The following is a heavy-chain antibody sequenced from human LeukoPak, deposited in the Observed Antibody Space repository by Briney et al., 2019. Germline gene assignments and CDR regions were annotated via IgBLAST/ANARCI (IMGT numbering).Heavy chain of an antibody. V-gene: IGHV3-30*02. J-gene: IGHJ6*03. Sequence: PGGSLRLSCAASAFTFSSYGMHWVRQAPGKGLEWVAYIQYDRTNEQYAHSVKGRSRISRDNSNNILYLQMNSLRTEDTAVYYCAKDRCSNGIGCYYYYMEVWGKGTTVTISS. CDR2: IQYDRTNE. D-gene: IGHD2-8*01. CDR3: AKDRCSNGIGCYYYYMEV. CDR1: AFTFSSYG.